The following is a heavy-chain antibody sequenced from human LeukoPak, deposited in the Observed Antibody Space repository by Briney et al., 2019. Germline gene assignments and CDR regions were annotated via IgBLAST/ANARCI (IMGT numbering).Heavy chain of an antibody. J-gene: IGHJ4*02. CDR2: ISSFGGGT. D-gene: IGHD6-25*01. Sequence: GGSLRLSCSASGFSFSSYAMHWVRQAPGKGLEFVSVISSFGGGTYYADSVKGRFTISRDNSKNTLYLQMSSLRPEDKAVYYCVKGHSSATNRGQGTMVTVSS. V-gene: IGHV3-64D*09. CDR3: VKGHSSATN. CDR1: GFSFSSYA.